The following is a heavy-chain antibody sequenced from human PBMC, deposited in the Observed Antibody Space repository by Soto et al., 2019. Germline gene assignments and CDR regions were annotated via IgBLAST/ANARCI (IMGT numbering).Heavy chain of an antibody. CDR1: GGSISSYY. Sequence: PSETLSLTCTVSGGSISSYYWNWIRRPPGKGLEWIGYIYYSGNTNYNPSLKGRVTISVDRSKNQFSLKLTSVTAADTAVYFCARDGRLMLRGFSFYNGMDVWGQGTTVTVSS. CDR3: ARDGRLMLRGFSFYNGMDV. CDR2: IYYSGNT. V-gene: IGHV4-59*01. J-gene: IGHJ6*02. D-gene: IGHD3-10*01.